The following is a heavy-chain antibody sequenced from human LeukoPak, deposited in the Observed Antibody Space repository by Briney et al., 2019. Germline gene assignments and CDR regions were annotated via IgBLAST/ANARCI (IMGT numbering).Heavy chain of an antibody. V-gene: IGHV1-69*05. Sequence: ASVKVSCKASGGTFSSYAISWVRQAPGQGLEWMGGIIPIFGTANYAQKFQGRVTITTDESTSTAYMELSSLRSEDTAVYYYARDRTGTTSGLVSGDFDYWGQGTLVTVSS. D-gene: IGHD1-7*01. CDR1: GGTFSSYA. J-gene: IGHJ4*02. CDR2: IIPIFGTA. CDR3: ARDRTGTTSGLVSGDFDY.